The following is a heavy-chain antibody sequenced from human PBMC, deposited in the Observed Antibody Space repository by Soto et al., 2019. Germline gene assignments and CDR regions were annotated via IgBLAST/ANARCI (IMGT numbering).Heavy chain of an antibody. J-gene: IGHJ4*02. Sequence: QVPLVQSGAEVKKPGASVTVSCKTSGYTPTNYDIGWVRQAPGQWLEWMGWISAYNGNTNSAQKLQGRLTMTTDTSTRTAYMELRSLRSDDTAVYYCARALYRSGTYYAFDNWGQGTLVTVSS. CDR2: ISAYNGNT. V-gene: IGHV1-18*01. D-gene: IGHD1-26*01. CDR1: GYTPTNYD. CDR3: ARALYRSGTYYAFDN.